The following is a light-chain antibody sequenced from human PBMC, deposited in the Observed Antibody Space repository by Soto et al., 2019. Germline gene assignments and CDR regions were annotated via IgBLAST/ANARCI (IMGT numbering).Light chain of an antibody. CDR3: SSSSRTSFYV. Sequence: QSALTQPASVSGSPGQSITISCTGTSSDVGGYIYVSWYQQHPGKAPKLMIYEVSNRPSGVSNRFSGSKSGNTASLTISGLQAEDEADYYCSSSSRTSFYVSGTGTKVTVL. V-gene: IGLV2-14*01. CDR2: EVS. J-gene: IGLJ1*01. CDR1: SSDVGGYIY.